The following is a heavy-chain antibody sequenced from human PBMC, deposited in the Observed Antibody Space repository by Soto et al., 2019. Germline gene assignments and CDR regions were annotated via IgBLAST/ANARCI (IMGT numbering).Heavy chain of an antibody. Sequence: SETLSLTCTVSGGSISSGDYYWSWIRQPPGKGLEWIGYIYYSGSTYYNPSLKSRVTISVDTSKNQFSLKLSSVTAADTAVYYCARVRGSGWPRFHYSGPGTLVTVST. J-gene: IGHJ4*02. V-gene: IGHV4-30-4*01. CDR2: IYYSGST. CDR1: GGSISSGDYY. D-gene: IGHD6-19*01. CDR3: ARVRGSGWPRFHY.